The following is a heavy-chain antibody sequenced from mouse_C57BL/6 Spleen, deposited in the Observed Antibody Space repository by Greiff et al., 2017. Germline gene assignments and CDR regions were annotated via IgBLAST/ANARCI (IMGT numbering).Heavy chain of an antibody. CDR3: AKDKAVARGYYFDY. V-gene: IGHV2-5*01. J-gene: IGHJ2*01. CDR1: GFSLTSYG. Sequence: VQLQQSGPGLVQPSQSLSITCTVSGFSLTSYGVHWVRQSPGKGLEWLGVIWRGGSTDYNAAFMSRLSITKDNSKSQVFFKMNSLQADDTAIYYCAKDKAVARGYYFDYWGQGTTLTVSS. CDR2: IWRGGST. D-gene: IGHD1-1*02.